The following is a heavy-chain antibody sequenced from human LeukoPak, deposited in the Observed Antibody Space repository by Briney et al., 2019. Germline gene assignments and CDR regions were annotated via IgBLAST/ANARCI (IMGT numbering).Heavy chain of an antibody. CDR1: GGSISSST. J-gene: IGHJ4*02. V-gene: IGHV3-21*04. CDR2: ISSSSSYI. Sequence: ETLSLTCTVSGGSISSSTYYWGWIRQPPGKGLEWVSSISSSSSYIYYADSVKGRFTISRDNAKNSLYLQMNNLRAEDTAVYYCAKGGGYEVLYDYWGQGTLVTVSS. CDR3: AKGGGYEVLYDY. D-gene: IGHD5-12*01.